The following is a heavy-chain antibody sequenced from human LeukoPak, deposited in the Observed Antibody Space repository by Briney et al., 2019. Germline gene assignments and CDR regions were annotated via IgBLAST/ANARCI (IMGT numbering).Heavy chain of an antibody. CDR1: GFTFTDYY. CDR3: ARDGHYDILTGYFQD. CDR2: ITNSGTTI. V-gene: IGHV3-11*01. D-gene: IGHD3-9*01. J-gene: IGHJ1*01. Sequence: GGSLRLSCAASGFTFTDYYMSWIRQAPGKGLEWVSYITNSGTTIYYADSVKGRFAISRDNAKNSLYLQMNSLRAEDTAVYYCARDGHYDILTGYFQDWGQGTLVTVSS.